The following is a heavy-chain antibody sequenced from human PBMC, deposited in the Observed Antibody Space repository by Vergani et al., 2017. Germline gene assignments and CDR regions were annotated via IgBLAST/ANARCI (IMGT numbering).Heavy chain of an antibody. V-gene: IGHV3-7*01. J-gene: IGHJ4*02. CDR2: IKQDGSEK. Sequence: EVQLVESGGGFVQPGGSLRLSCAASGFTFSSYWMSWVRQAPGKGLEWVANIKQDGSEKYYVDSVKGRFTISRDNAKNSLYLQMNSLRAEDTAVYYCARDLGYYYDSRGTNWGQGTLVTVSS. CDR3: ARDLGYYYDSRGTN. CDR1: GFTFSSYW. D-gene: IGHD3-22*01.